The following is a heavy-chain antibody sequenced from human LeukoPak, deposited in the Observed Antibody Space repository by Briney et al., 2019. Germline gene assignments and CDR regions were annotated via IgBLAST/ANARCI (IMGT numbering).Heavy chain of an antibody. J-gene: IGHJ4*02. CDR1: GGSISSSNW. Sequence: PSGTLSLTCAVSGGSISSSNWWSWVRQPPGKGLEWIGEIYHSGSTNYNPSLKSRVTISVDTSKNQFSLKLSSVTAADTAVYYCARGRRRGDSSARLDYWGQGTLVTVSS. CDR3: ARGRRRGDSSARLDY. D-gene: IGHD3-22*01. V-gene: IGHV4-4*02. CDR2: IYHSGST.